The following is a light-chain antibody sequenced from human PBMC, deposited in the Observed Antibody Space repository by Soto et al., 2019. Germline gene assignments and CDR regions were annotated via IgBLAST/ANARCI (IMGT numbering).Light chain of an antibody. V-gene: IGKV3-15*01. CDR2: AAS. J-gene: IGKJ5*01. CDR3: QQYTNWPTIT. CDR1: HSVGSN. Sequence: EVVRTQSPATRSVSPGERATLSCRASHSVGSNLAWFRQKPCQAPRLLIYAASTRATGVPARFSGSGSGTDFSLTITSLQSEDSAVYYCQQYTNWPTITFGQGTRLEIK.